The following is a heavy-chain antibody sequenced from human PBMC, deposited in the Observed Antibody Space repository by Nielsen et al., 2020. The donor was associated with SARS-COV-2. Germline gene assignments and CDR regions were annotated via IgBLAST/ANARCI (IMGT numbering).Heavy chain of an antibody. J-gene: IGHJ6*02. CDR2: INGEGTST. Sequence: GESLKISCTASGFTFGTFWMQWVRQAPGKGLVWVSRINGEGTSTTYGDSVKGRFTVSRDNAKNTLYLQMNSLRVEDTALYYCARELRGNYYYGLDVWGPGTTVSVSS. CDR3: ARELRGNYYYGLDV. V-gene: IGHV3-74*01. CDR1: GFTFGTFW.